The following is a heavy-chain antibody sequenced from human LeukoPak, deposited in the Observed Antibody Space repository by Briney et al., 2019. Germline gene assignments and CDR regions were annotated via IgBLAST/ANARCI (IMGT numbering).Heavy chain of an antibody. J-gene: IGHJ4*02. CDR1: GGSISSHY. Sequence: PSETLSLTCTVSGGSISSHYWSWIRQPAGKGLEWIGRIYTSGSTNYNPSLKSRVTMSVDTSKNQFSLKLSSVTAADTAVYYCARDRCSGGSCYSDYWGQGTLVTVSS. CDR3: ARDRCSGGSCYSDY. D-gene: IGHD2-15*01. CDR2: IYTSGST. V-gene: IGHV4-4*07.